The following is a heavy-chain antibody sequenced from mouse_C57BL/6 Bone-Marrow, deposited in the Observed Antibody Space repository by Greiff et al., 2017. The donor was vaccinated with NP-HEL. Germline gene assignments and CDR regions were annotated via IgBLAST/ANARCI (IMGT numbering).Heavy chain of an antibody. Sequence: QVQLQQPGAELVKPGASVKLSCTASGYTFTSYWITWVKQRPGQGLEWIGDIYPGSGSTNYNEKFKGKATLTVDKSSSTAYMQLSSLTSEDSAVYYCARIYGSSHWYFDVWGTGTTVTVSS. CDR3: ARIYGSSHWYFDV. J-gene: IGHJ1*03. V-gene: IGHV1-55*01. D-gene: IGHD1-1*01. CDR1: GYTFTSYW. CDR2: IYPGSGST.